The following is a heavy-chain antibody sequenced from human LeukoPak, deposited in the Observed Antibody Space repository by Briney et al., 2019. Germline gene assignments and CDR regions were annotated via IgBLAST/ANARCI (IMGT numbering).Heavy chain of an antibody. Sequence: GGSLRLSCAASGFTFSSNAMSWVRQAPGKGLEWVSGISGSGSNTYYADSVKGRFTISRDNSKSTLYLQMNSLRAEDTAVYYCAKDRDYYDSSGYLDYWGQGTLVTVSS. J-gene: IGHJ4*02. CDR1: GFTFSSNA. CDR2: ISGSGSNT. CDR3: AKDRDYYDSSGYLDY. V-gene: IGHV3-23*01. D-gene: IGHD3-22*01.